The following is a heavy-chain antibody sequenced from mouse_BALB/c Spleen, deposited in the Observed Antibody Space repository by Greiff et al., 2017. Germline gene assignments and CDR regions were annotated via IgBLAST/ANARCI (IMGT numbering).Heavy chain of an antibody. CDR3: VRHGVRYAMDY. CDR2: IRSKSNNYAT. J-gene: IGHJ4*01. CDR1: GFTFNTYA. Sequence: EVKVEESGGGLVQPKGSLKLSCAASGFTFNTYAMNWVRQAPGKGLEWVARIRSKSNNYATYYADSVKDRFTISRDDSQSMLYLQMNNLKTEDTAMYYCVRHGVRYAMDYWGQGTSVTVSS. V-gene: IGHV10-1*02.